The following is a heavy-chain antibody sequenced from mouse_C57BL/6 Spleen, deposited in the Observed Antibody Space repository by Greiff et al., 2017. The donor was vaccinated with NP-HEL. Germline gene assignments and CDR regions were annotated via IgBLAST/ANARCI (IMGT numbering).Heavy chain of an antibody. CDR2: IHPNSGST. CDR1: GYTFTSYW. Sequence: QVQLQQPGAELVKPGASVKLSCKASGYTFTSYWMHWVKQWPGQGLEWIGMIHPNSGSTNYNEKFKSKATLTVDKSSSTAYMQLSSLTSEDSAVYYCARTYSRGYAMDYWGQGTSVTVSA. D-gene: IGHD2-5*01. J-gene: IGHJ4*01. V-gene: IGHV1-64*01. CDR3: ARTYSRGYAMDY.